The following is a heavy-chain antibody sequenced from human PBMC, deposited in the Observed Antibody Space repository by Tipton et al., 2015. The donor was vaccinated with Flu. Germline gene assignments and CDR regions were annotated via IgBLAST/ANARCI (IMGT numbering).Heavy chain of an antibody. D-gene: IGHD2-21*02. CDR2: ISGSGGST. Sequence: SLRLSCAASGFTFSSYAMSWVRQAPGKGLEWVSAISGSGGSTYYADSVKGRFTISRDNSKNTLYLQMNSLRAEDTAVYYCAKDMSVIVVVTAPAFDIWGQGTMVTVSS. CDR1: GFTFSSYA. CDR3: AKDMSVIVVVTAPAFDI. V-gene: IGHV3-23*01. J-gene: IGHJ3*02.